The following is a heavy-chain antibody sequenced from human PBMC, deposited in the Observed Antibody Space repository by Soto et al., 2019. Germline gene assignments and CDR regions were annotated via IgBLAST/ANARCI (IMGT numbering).Heavy chain of an antibody. CDR2: IYYSGST. D-gene: IGHD3-10*01. V-gene: IGHV4-39*01. CDR1: GGSISSSSYY. J-gene: IGHJ4*02. Sequence: SETLSLTCTVSGGSISSSSYYWGWIRQPPGKGLEWIGSIYYSGSTYYNPSLKSRVTISVDTSKNQFSLKLSSVTAADTAVYYCASLYYYGLGSYYFSWGQGTLVTVSS. CDR3: ASLYYYGLGSYYFS.